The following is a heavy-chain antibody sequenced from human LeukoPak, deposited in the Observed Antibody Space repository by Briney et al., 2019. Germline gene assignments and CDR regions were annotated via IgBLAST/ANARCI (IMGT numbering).Heavy chain of an antibody. CDR1: GFTFSSYA. D-gene: IGHD3-10*01. CDR3: ANVGSGSFYY. Sequence: PGGSLRLSCAASGFTFSSYAMSWVRQAPGKGLEWVSSISGSGDSTPYADSVKGRFTISGDNSKNTLYLQMNSLRAEDTAVYYCANVGSGSFYYWGQGTLVTVSS. CDR2: ISGSGDST. V-gene: IGHV3-23*01. J-gene: IGHJ4*02.